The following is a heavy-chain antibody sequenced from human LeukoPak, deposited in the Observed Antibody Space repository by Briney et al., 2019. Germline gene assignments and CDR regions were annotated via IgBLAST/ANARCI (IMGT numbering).Heavy chain of an antibody. Sequence: GESLKISCKGSGYSFTSYWIGWVRRMPGKGLEGMGIIYPGDSDTRYSPSFQGQVTISADKSISTAYLQWSSLKASDTAMYYCARRYYDFWSGNGAFDIWGQGTMVTVSS. CDR1: GYSFTSYW. V-gene: IGHV5-51*01. D-gene: IGHD3-3*01. CDR2: IYPGDSDT. CDR3: ARRYYDFWSGNGAFDI. J-gene: IGHJ3*02.